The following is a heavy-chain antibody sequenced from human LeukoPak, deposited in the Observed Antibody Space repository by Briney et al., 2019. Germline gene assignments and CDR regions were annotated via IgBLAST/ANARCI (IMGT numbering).Heavy chain of an antibody. D-gene: IGHD2-21*02. J-gene: IGHJ4*02. CDR3: AKQGPARIPIVVVTAMAH. CDR2: ISGSGGST. V-gene: IGHV3-23*01. Sequence: AGGSLRLSCAASGLTFSSYAMSWVRQAPGKGLEWVSAISGSGGSTYYADSVKGRFTISRDNSKNTLYLQMNSLRAEDTAVYYCAKQGPARIPIVVVTAMAHWGQGTLVTVSS. CDR1: GLTFSSYA.